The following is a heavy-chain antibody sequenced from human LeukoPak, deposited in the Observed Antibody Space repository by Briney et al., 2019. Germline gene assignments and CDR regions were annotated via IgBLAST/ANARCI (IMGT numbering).Heavy chain of an antibody. CDR3: ASLPYNWNTDY. Sequence: GSLRLSCAASGFTFSSYWMHWVRQAPGKGLVWVSRINSDGSSTSYADSVKGRFTISRDNAKNTLYLQMNSLRAEDTAVYYCASLPYNWNTDYWGQGTLVTVSS. J-gene: IGHJ4*02. D-gene: IGHD1-20*01. V-gene: IGHV3-74*01. CDR2: INSDGSST. CDR1: GFTFSSYW.